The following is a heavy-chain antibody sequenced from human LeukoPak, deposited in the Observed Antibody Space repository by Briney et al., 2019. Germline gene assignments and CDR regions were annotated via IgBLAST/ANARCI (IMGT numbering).Heavy chain of an antibody. V-gene: IGHV1-2*02. J-gene: IGHJ4*02. CDR3: ARDGDSYYYDSSGYPGIDY. D-gene: IGHD3-22*01. CDR1: GYTFTGYY. Sequence: VKVSCKASGYTFTGYYMHWVRQAPGQGLEWMGWINPNSGGTNYAQKFQGRVTMTRDTSISTAYMELSRLRPDDTAVYYCARDGDSYYYDSSGYPGIDYWGQGTLVTVSS. CDR2: INPNSGGT.